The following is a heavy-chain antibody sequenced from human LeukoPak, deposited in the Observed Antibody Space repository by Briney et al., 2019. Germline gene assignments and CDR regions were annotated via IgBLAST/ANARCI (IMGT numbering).Heavy chain of an antibody. CDR3: ARDRGVLWFGESPRTRFDP. D-gene: IGHD3-10*01. CDR2: ISAYNGNT. J-gene: IGHJ5*02. Sequence: GASVKVSCKASGYTFTSYGISWVRQAPGQGLEWMGWISAYNGNTNYAQKLQGRVTMTTDTSTSTAYMELRSLRSDDTAVYYCARDRGVLWFGESPRTRFDPWGQGTLVTVSS. CDR1: GYTFTSYG. V-gene: IGHV1-18*01.